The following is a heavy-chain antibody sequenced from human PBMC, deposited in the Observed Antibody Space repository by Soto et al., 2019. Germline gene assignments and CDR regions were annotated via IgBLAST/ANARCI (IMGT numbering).Heavy chain of an antibody. Sequence: GASVKVSCKASGYTFTSYYMHWVRQAPGQGLEWMGIINPSGGSTSYAQKFQGRVTMTRDTSTSTVYMELSSLRSEDTAVYYCARDLRFLEWLPSPYHNYYYGMDVWGQGTTVTVSS. CDR2: INPSGGST. CDR3: ARDLRFLEWLPSPYHNYYYGMDV. CDR1: GYTFTSYY. V-gene: IGHV1-46*01. D-gene: IGHD3-3*01. J-gene: IGHJ6*02.